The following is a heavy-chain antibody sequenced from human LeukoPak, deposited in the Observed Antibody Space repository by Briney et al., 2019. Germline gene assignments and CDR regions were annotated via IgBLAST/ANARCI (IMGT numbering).Heavy chain of an antibody. CDR3: ASSTYSSGWYY. CDR1: GFIFSSYG. Sequence: PGGSLRLSCAASGFIFSSYGMHWVRQAPGKGLEWVSVIYSGGSTYYAVSVKGRFTISRDNSKNTLYLQMNSLRAEDTAVYYCASSTYSSGWYYWGQGTLVTVSS. D-gene: IGHD6-19*01. V-gene: IGHV3-NL1*01. CDR2: IYSGGST. J-gene: IGHJ4*02.